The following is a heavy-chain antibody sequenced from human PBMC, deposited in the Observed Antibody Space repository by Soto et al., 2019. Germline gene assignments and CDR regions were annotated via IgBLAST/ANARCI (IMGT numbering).Heavy chain of an antibody. CDR1: GYTFTGYY. D-gene: IGHD6-6*01. CDR2: INPNSGGT. CDR3: ARDRGYSSSFSYYGLDV. V-gene: IGHV1-2*04. Sequence: ASVKVSCKASGYTFTGYYMHWVRQAPGQGLEWMGWINPNSGGTNYAQKFQGWVTMTRDTSISTAYMELSRLRSDDTAVYYCARDRGYSSSFSYYGLDVWGQGTTVTVSS. J-gene: IGHJ6*02.